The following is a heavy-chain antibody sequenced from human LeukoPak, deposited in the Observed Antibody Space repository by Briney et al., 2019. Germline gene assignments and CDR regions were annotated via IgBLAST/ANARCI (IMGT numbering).Heavy chain of an antibody. CDR1: GYSFTSFW. CDR2: IYPDDSDT. CDR3: ARAAYCGGDCSLSY. Sequence: GESLKISCKGSGYSFTSFWIGWVRQTPGKGLEWMGIIYPDDSDTRYSPSFQGQVTISADKSISTAYLQWSSLRASDTAMYYCARAAYCGGDCSLSYWGQGTLVTVSS. J-gene: IGHJ4*02. V-gene: IGHV5-51*01. D-gene: IGHD2-21*01.